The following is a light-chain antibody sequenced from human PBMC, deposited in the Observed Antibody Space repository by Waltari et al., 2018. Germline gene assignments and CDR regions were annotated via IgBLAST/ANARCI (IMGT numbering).Light chain of an antibody. Sequence: QSALTQPASVSGSPGQSITISCTGTSSDVGSHNLVSWYQQHPGKAPKLMIYEVSKGPSGVSIRFSGSKSGNTASLTISWLQAEDEADYYCCSYAGSSTSLYVFGTGTKVTVL. CDR1: SSDVGSHNL. CDR2: EVS. V-gene: IGLV2-23*02. J-gene: IGLJ1*01. CDR3: CSYAGSSTSLYV.